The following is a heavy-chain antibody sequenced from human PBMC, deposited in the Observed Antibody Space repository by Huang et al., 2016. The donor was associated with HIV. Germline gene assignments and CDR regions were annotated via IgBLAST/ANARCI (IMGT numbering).Heavy chain of an antibody. D-gene: IGHD3-22*01. CDR2: ISGYNGKT. V-gene: IGHV1-18*01. J-gene: IGHJ1*01. CDR3: ARERYYYDRSGYYTPVEY. CDR1: GYTFTNYA. Sequence: QVQLVQSGAEVKKPGASVKVSCKAPGYTFTNYAINWVRQGPGQSLEWMGWISGYNGKTNYAQKVQGRVTMTKDTSTSTAYMELRSLISDDTAVYYCARERYYYDRSGYYTPVEY.